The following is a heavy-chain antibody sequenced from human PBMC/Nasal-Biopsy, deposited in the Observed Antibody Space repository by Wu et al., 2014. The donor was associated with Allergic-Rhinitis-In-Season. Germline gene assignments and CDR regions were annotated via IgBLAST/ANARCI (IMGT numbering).Heavy chain of an antibody. CDR1: GDSVSSGGDC. D-gene: IGHD2-8*01. CDR3: ARLRDPYGARKYFDF. J-gene: IGHJ4*02. CDR2: MHHSGST. V-gene: IGHV4-30-2*05. Sequence: TLSLTCAVSGDSVSSGGDCWSWIRQAPGKGLECLGYMHHSGSTYYTPSLKTRITMSVDTSTNQFSLMLRSVTATDTAVYFCARLRDPYGARKYFDFWGPGILVTVSS.